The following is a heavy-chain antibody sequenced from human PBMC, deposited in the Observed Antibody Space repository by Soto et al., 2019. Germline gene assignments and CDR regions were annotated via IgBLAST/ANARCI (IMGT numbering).Heavy chain of an antibody. J-gene: IGHJ5*02. V-gene: IGHV3-23*01. CDR2: ITGSGGIT. D-gene: IGHD2-21*02. CDR3: AKNGCGGDCYSSVAGNWFDP. CDR1: GFTFSSNA. Sequence: PGGSLRLSCAASGFTFSSNAMSWVRRAPGEGLEWVSGITGSGGITDYADSVKGQFTISRDNSRNTLYLQMNYLTAADTAVYYCAKNGCGGDCYSSVAGNWFDPWGQGTLVTVSS.